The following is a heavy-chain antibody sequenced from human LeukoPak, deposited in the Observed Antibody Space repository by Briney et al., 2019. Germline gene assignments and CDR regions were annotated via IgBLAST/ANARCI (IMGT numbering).Heavy chain of an antibody. CDR3: AREVKGVIAPHLYYYMDV. Sequence: PGGSLRLSCAASGFTFSSYWMSWVRQAPGKGLEWVANIKQDGSEKYYVDSVKGRFTISRDNAKNSLYLQMNSLRAEDTAVYYCAREVKGVIAPHLYYYMDVWGKGTTVTVSS. V-gene: IGHV3-7*01. J-gene: IGHJ6*03. CDR1: GFTFSSYW. CDR2: IKQDGSEK. D-gene: IGHD3-10*01.